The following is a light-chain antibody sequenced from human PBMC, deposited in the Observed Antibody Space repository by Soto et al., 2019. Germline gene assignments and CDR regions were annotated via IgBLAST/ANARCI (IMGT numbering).Light chain of an antibody. CDR2: DAS. CDR3: QQYDNLQLT. CDR1: QDISNY. J-gene: IGKJ4*01. V-gene: IGKV1-33*01. Sequence: DIQMTQSPSSLSASVGDRVTITCQASQDISNYLNWYQQKPGTAPKLLIYDASNLETGVPSRFSGSGSGTDFTFTISSLQPEDIATYYCQQYDNLQLTFGGGTKVEIK.